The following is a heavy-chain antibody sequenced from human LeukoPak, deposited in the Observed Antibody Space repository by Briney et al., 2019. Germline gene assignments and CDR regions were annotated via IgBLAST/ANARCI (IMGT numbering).Heavy chain of an antibody. CDR2: ISSSSSYI. Sequence: GGSLRLSCAASGFTFSSCSMNWVRRAPGKGLEWVSSISSSSSYIYYADSVKGRFTISRDNAKNSLYLQMNSLRAEDTAVYYCASRSAFDIWGQGTMVTVSS. V-gene: IGHV3-21*01. J-gene: IGHJ3*02. CDR1: GFTFSSCS. CDR3: ASRSAFDI.